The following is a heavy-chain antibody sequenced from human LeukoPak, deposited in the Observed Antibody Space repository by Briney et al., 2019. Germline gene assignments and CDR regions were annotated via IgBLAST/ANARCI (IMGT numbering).Heavy chain of an antibody. V-gene: IGHV4-59*08. CDR3: AAAYDILTGPLDY. CDR2: IYYSGST. Sequence: SETLSLTCTVSGGSISSYYWSWIRQPPGKGLEWIGYIYYSGSTNYNPPLKSRVTISVDTSKNQFSLKLSSVTAADTAVYYCAAAYDILTGPLDYWGQGTLVTVSS. D-gene: IGHD3-9*01. CDR1: GGSISSYY. J-gene: IGHJ4*02.